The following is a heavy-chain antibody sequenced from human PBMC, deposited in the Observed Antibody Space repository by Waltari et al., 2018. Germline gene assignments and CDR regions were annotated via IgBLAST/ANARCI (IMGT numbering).Heavy chain of an antibody. D-gene: IGHD4-4*01. CDR1: GFTFSNYA. CDR2: INVGGVNT. J-gene: IGHJ4*02. Sequence: VQLLESGGGLVQPGGSLRLSCAASGFTFSNYAMSWVRQAPGKGLGWVSVINVGGVNTYYADSVKGRLTISRDNSKNTLYLQMNSLRAEDTAVYYCAKHPTVGNFDYWGQGTLVTVSP. CDR3: AKHPTVGNFDY. V-gene: IGHV3-23*01.